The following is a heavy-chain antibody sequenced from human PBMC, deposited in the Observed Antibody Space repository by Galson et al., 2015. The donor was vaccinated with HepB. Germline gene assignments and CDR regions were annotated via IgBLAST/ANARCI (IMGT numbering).Heavy chain of an antibody. J-gene: IGHJ4*02. CDR1: GFTFSSYA. CDR2: ISGSGGST. V-gene: IGHV3-23*01. Sequence: SLRLSCAASGFTFSSYAMSWVRQAPGKGLEWVSAISGSGGSTYYADSVKGRFTTSRDNSKNTLYLQMNSLRAEDTAVYYCANEDRPWGWLSNYFDYWGQGTLVTVSS. CDR3: ANEDRPWGWLSNYFDY. D-gene: IGHD3-22*01.